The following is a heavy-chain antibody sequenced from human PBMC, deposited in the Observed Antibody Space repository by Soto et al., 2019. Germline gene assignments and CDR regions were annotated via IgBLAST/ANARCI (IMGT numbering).Heavy chain of an antibody. CDR1: GYTXTGHY. V-gene: IGHV1-2*02. D-gene: IGHD1-26*01. CDR2: IKPNTGGS. Sequence: SXKVSCKASGYTXTGHYIDLVRQAPGQGLEWMGWIKPNTGGSNYAEKFKGRILMTRDTSIFTTHMRLNRLTSDETAVYYCARDLIVDGPDKYGMDVWGQGTTGTVSS. J-gene: IGHJ6*02. CDR3: ARDLIVDGPDKYGMDV.